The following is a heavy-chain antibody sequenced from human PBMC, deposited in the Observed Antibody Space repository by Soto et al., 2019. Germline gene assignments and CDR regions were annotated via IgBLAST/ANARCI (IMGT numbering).Heavy chain of an antibody. V-gene: IGHV3-30*18. J-gene: IGHJ4*02. D-gene: IGHD5-12*01. CDR2: ISYHGSDK. Sequence: QVQLVESGGGVVQPGRSLRLSCAASGFIFSSSGMHWVRQAPGKELEWVALISYHGSDKYYADSVKGRFSISRDNSNNTLYLRMNSLRAEDTAVYYCAKDGEVGHGYNLPGYWGQGTLVTVSS. CDR1: GFIFSSSG. CDR3: AKDGEVGHGYNLPGY.